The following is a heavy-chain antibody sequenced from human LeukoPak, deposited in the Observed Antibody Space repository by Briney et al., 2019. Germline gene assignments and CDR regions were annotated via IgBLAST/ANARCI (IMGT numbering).Heavy chain of an antibody. CDR2: INHIVST. CDR1: GGSFSGYY. Sequence: SETLSLTCAVYGGSFSGYYWSWIRQPPGKGLEWIGEINHIVSTNYNPSLKSRVTISVDTPKNQFSLKLSSVHAADKGVYYCARGGYCTTGVCRKSIAAAGKHSYWGQGNLVTVSS. CDR3: ARGGYCTTGVCRKSIAAAGKHSY. J-gene: IGHJ4*02. D-gene: IGHD2-8*01. V-gene: IGHV4-34*01.